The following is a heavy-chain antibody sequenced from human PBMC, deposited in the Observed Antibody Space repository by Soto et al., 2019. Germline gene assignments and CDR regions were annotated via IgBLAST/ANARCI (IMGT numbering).Heavy chain of an antibody. J-gene: IGHJ6*02. CDR1: GGTFKNFN. D-gene: IGHD7-27*01. Sequence: SVKVSCKASGGTFKNFNFNWVRQAPGQGLEWMGGIIPMFGTADYAQRFQGRVTITADDSTSTAYMELSSLRSEDTAVYYCARDETGDSYYYYYGMDVWGQGTKVTVS. V-gene: IGHV1-69*13. CDR3: ARDETGDSYYYYYGMDV. CDR2: IIPMFGTA.